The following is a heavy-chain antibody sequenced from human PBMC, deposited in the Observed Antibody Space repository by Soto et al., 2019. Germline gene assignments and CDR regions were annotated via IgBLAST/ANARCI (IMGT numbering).Heavy chain of an antibody. Sequence: GGSLRLSCAASGFPFSSYGMHWVRQAPGKGLEGVAVIWYDGSNKYYLDSVKGRFTISRDNSKNKLYLQMNSLRAEDTAVYYCARDWCTGDSCYSRFDSWDQGTMVTVSS. V-gene: IGHV3-33*01. CDR1: GFPFSSYG. D-gene: IGHD2-15*01. CDR3: ARDWCTGDSCYSRFDS. J-gene: IGHJ3*02. CDR2: IWYDGSNK.